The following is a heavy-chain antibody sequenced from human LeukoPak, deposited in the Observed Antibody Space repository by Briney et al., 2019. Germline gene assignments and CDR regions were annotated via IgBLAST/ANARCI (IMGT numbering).Heavy chain of an antibody. Sequence: AASVKVSCKASGYTFTDYYLHWVRQAPGQGLEWMGWINPNSGVTNYAQSFQDRVTMTRDTSSSTAYMELSSLRSDDTAVYYCARGRNYYDQSDLSGYWGQGTLVTVSS. J-gene: IGHJ4*02. CDR3: ARGRNYYDQSDLSGY. CDR1: GYTFTDYY. CDR2: INPNSGVT. V-gene: IGHV1-2*02. D-gene: IGHD3-22*01.